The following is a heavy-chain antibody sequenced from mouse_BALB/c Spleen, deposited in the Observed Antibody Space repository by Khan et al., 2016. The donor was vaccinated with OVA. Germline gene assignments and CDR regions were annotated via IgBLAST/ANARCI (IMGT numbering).Heavy chain of an antibody. Sequence: VQLQQSGPELVKPGASVKISCKASGYSFTGYFMNWVMQSHGKSLEWIGRINPHIGETFYNPKFKGKATLTADESSSTAHMELRSLASEDSAVYYCARIYSSDFDYWGQGTTLTVSS. J-gene: IGHJ2*01. V-gene: IGHV1-20*02. CDR2: INPHIGET. CDR3: ARIYSSDFDY. D-gene: IGHD1-1*01. CDR1: GYSFTGYF.